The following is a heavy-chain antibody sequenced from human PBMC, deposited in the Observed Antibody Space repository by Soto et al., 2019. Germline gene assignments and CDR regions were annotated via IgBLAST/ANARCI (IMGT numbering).Heavy chain of an antibody. J-gene: IGHJ4*02. CDR2: IRSKSNSYAT. Sequence: GGSLRLSCAASGFTFSGSAMHWVRRASGKGLEWVGRIRSKSNSYATAYAASVKGRFTISRDDSKNTAYLQMNSLKTEDTAVYYCTRVTARPNDYWGQGTLVTVSS. V-gene: IGHV3-73*01. CDR1: GFTFSGSA. CDR3: TRVTARPNDY. D-gene: IGHD5-18*01.